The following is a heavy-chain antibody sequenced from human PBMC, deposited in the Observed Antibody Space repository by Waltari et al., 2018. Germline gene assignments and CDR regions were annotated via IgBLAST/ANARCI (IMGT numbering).Heavy chain of an antibody. CDR3: ARLEAEQWLGDY. CDR1: GFPFSTYC. CDR2: INGDGYRT. J-gene: IGHJ4*02. V-gene: IGHV3-74*01. D-gene: IGHD6-19*01. Sequence: EVQLVESGGGLVQPCGSLSLPCAASGFPFSTYCMHWARQAPGKGLVWVSRINGDGYRTDYADSVTGRFTVSRDNARNTVYLQMNSLRAEDTAVYYCARLEAEQWLGDYWGQGTLVTVSS.